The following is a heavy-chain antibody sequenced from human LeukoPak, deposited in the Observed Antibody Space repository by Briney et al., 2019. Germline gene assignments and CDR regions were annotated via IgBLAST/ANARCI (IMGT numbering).Heavy chain of an antibody. D-gene: IGHD1-14*01. V-gene: IGHV3-48*01. CDR3: VKDNPLDY. Sequence: GGSLRLSCAASGFTFSSYNMNWVRQAPGKGLEWVSYISDSSTTIYYADSVKGRFTISRNNAKNSLYLQMNSLRAEDTAVYYCVKDNPLDYWGQGTLVIVSS. J-gene: IGHJ4*02. CDR2: ISDSSTTI. CDR1: GFTFSSYN.